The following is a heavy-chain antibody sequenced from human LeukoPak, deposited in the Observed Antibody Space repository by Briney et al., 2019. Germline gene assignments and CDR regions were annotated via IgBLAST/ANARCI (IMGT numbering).Heavy chain of an antibody. CDR2: ISPDGRNI. CDR1: GFTLIDYW. CDR3: VRDGGGTTPYDC. Sequence: SGGSLRLSCAASGFTLIDYWMNWVRQVPGKGPVWVSHISPDGRNIAYADSVKGRFTISIDSAKNTLYLQMNSLRVGDTAVYYCVRDGGGTTPYDCWGQGTLVTVSS. J-gene: IGHJ4*02. D-gene: IGHD1-7*01. V-gene: IGHV3-74*01.